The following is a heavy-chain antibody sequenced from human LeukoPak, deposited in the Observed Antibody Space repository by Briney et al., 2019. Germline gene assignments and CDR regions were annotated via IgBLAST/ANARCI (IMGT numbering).Heavy chain of an antibody. J-gene: IGHJ6*02. V-gene: IGHV1-8*01. CDR2: MNPNSGNT. Sequence: ASVKVSCKASGYTFTSYDINWVRQATGQGLEWMGWMNPNSGNTGYAQKFQGRVTMTRNTSISTAYMELSSLRSEDTAVYYCASGVGVLYYYYGMDVWGQGTTVTVSS. CDR3: ASGVGVLYYYYGMDV. D-gene: IGHD2-8*01. CDR1: GYTFTSYD.